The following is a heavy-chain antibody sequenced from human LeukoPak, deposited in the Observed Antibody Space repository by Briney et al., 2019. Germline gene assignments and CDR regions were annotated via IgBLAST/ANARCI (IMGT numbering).Heavy chain of an antibody. CDR2: IGTTGRII. D-gene: IGHD5-12*01. J-gene: IGHJ4*02. Sequence: GGSLRLSCVASGSTFSTYSMNWVRQAPGKGLEWVSYIGTTGRIIYYADSVKGRFSISRDNAKNSLYLQMNSLRDEDTAVYYCAKGSNRGVATIDYWGQGTLVTVSS. CDR3: AKGSNRGVATIDY. V-gene: IGHV3-48*02. CDR1: GSTFSTYS.